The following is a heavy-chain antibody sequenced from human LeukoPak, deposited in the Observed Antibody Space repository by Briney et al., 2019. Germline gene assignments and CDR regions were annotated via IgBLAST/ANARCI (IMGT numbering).Heavy chain of an antibody. D-gene: IGHD6-19*01. CDR3: AREKSSGWYDY. V-gene: IGHV7-4-1*02. CDR1: GYTFTSYA. J-gene: IGHJ4*02. Sequence: GASVKVSCKASGYTFTSYAMNWVRQAPGRGLEWMGWINTNTGNPTYAQGFTGRFVFSLDTPVSTAYLQISSLKAEDTAVYYCAREKSSGWYDYWGQGTLVTVSS. CDR2: INTNTGNP.